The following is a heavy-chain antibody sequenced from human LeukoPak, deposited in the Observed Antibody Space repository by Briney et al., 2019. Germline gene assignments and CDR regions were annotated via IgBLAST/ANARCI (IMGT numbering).Heavy chain of an antibody. CDR3: ARDYDGSGYFGY. D-gene: IGHD3-22*01. J-gene: IGHJ4*02. Sequence: GGSLRLSCAASGFTFSSYTMNWVRQAPGKGLEWVSSISSSSNYIYYADSVKGRFTISRDNAKNSLYLQMNSLRAEDTAVYYCARDYDGSGYFGYWGQGTLVTVSS. CDR2: ISSSSNYI. V-gene: IGHV3-21*01. CDR1: GFTFSSYT.